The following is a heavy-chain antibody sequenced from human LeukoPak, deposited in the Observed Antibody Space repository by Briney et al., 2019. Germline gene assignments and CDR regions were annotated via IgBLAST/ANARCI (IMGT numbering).Heavy chain of an antibody. CDR2: IYYSGST. D-gene: IGHD3-22*01. CDR3: ARARKTTTYYYDSSGYYPHFDY. V-gene: IGHV4-31*03. CDR1: GGSISSCGYY. Sequence: PSETLSLTCTVSGGSISSCGYYWSWIRQHPGKGLEWIGYIYYSGSTYYNPSLKSRVTISVDTSKNQFSLKLSSVTAADTAVYYCARARKTTTYYYDSSGYYPHFDYWGQGTLVTVSS. J-gene: IGHJ4*02.